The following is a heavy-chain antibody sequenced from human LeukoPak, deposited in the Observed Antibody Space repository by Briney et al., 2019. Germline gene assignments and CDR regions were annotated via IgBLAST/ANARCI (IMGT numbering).Heavy chain of an antibody. CDR2: IKQDGSEK. J-gene: IGHJ5*02. V-gene: IGHV3-7*05. CDR3: AKDSLIVEPIAGYSNWFDP. CDR1: RFTFSNYW. D-gene: IGHD3-9*01. Sequence: PGGSLRLSCAASRFTFSNYWMSWVRQAPGKGLEWVANIKQDGSEKYYVDSVKGRFTISRDNSKNTVYLQMNSLRVEDSALYFCAKDSLIVEPIAGYSNWFDPWGQGTRVTVSS.